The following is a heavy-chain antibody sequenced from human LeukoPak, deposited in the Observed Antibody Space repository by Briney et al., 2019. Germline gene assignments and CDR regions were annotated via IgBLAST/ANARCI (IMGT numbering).Heavy chain of an antibody. CDR2: IIPILGRA. Sequence: ASVKVSCKASGGTFSSYTISWVRQVPGQGLEWMGRIIPILGRANYAQKFQGRVTITADKSTSTAYMELSSLRSEDTAVYYCARADSPYYDSSGDYFDYWGQGTLVTVSS. V-gene: IGHV1-69*08. CDR3: ARADSPYYDSSGDYFDY. CDR1: GGTFSSYT. D-gene: IGHD3-22*01. J-gene: IGHJ4*02.